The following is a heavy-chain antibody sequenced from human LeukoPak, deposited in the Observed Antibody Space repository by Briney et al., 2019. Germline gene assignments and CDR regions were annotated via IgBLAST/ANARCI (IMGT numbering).Heavy chain of an antibody. CDR1: GGTFSSYA. V-gene: IGHV1-69*01. Sequence: SVKVSCKASGGTFSSYAISWVRQAPGQGLEWMGGIIPIFGTANYAQKFQGRVTITADESTSTAYMELSSLRSEDTAVYYCARAKYYYDSSGYSRDYWGQGTLVTVSS. J-gene: IGHJ4*02. CDR3: ARAKYYYDSSGYSRDY. CDR2: IIPIFGTA. D-gene: IGHD3-22*01.